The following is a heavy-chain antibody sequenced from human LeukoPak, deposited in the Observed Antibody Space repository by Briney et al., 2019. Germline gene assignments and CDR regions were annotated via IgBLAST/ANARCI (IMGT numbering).Heavy chain of an antibody. V-gene: IGHV3-30*01. CDR2: ISHDGSNK. Sequence: GGSLRLSCAASGFTFSSYAMHWVRQAPGKGLEWVAVISHDGSNKYHADSVKGRFTISRDNSKNTLYLQMNSLRAEDTAVYYCAKGNTVYDYWGQGTLVTVSS. CDR1: GFTFSSYA. CDR3: AKGNTVYDY. J-gene: IGHJ4*02. D-gene: IGHD1-14*01.